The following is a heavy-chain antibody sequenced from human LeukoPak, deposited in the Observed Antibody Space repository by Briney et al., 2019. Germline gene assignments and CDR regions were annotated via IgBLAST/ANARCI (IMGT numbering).Heavy chain of an antibody. V-gene: IGHV1-2*02. CDR1: GYTFTGYY. D-gene: IGHD5-12*01. CDR2: INPNSGGT. CDR3: AGEDSGYDLWYFDL. Sequence: ASVKVSCKASGYTFTGYYMHWVRLAPGQGLEWMGWINPNSGGTNYAQKFQGRVTMTRDTSISTAYMELSRLRSDDTAVYYCAGEDSGYDLWYFDLWGRGTLVTVSS. J-gene: IGHJ2*01.